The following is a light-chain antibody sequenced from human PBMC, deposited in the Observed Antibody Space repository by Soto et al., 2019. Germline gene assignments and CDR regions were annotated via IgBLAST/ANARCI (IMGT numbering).Light chain of an antibody. CDR2: GAS. CDR3: QHYGDSPIYT. CDR1: QSVSRNY. V-gene: IGKV3-20*01. J-gene: IGKJ3*01. Sequence: EIVLTQSPGTLSLSPGATATLSCRASQSVSRNYLAWFQQKPGQAPRLLIHGASSRAAGTPDRFSGSGSGTDFTLTISRLEPEDFAVYYCQHYGDSPIYTFGHGTKVDIK.